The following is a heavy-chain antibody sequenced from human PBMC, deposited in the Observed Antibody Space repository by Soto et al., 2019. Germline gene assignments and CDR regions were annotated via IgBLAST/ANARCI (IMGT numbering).Heavy chain of an antibody. D-gene: IGHD3-10*01. CDR2: IIPIFGTA. CDR1: GGTFSSYA. V-gene: IGHV1-69*01. CDR3: ARGGDYYGSRSYYHYYYYGMDV. Sequence: QVQLVQSGAEVKKPGSSVKVSCKASGGTFSSYAISWVRQAPGQGLEWMGGIIPIFGTANYAQKFKGRVTITADESTSTAYMELSSLRSEDTAVYYCARGGDYYGSRSYYHYYYYGMDVWGQGTTVTVSS. J-gene: IGHJ6*02.